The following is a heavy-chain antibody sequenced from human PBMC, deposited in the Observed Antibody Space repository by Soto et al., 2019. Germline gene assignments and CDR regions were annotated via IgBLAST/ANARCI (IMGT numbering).Heavy chain of an antibody. D-gene: IGHD3-22*01. Sequence: QVQLVQSGAEVKKPGASVKVSCKASGYTFTSYYMHWVRQAPGQGLEWMGIINPSGGSTSYAQKFNGRVTMTRDTSTSTVYMELSSLRSEDTAVYYCATLSGSTLFDYWGQGTLVTVSS. CDR3: ATLSGSTLFDY. CDR1: GYTFTSYY. CDR2: INPSGGST. V-gene: IGHV1-46*01. J-gene: IGHJ4*02.